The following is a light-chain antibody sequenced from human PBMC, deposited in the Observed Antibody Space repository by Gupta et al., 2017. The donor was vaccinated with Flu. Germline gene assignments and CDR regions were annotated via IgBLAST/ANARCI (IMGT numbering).Light chain of an antibody. CDR2: GAS. CDR3: HQDSDSKE. CDR1: QTVSSSY. J-gene: IGKJ4*02. Sequence: EIVLTQSPGTLSLSPGEGATLSCRASQTVSSSYLAWYQQKPGQAPRLLIYGASNRANGIPDRFRGSGSGTDFTLTISRREPEDFAVYYCHQDSDSKEFGEGTKVEIK. V-gene: IGKV3-20*01.